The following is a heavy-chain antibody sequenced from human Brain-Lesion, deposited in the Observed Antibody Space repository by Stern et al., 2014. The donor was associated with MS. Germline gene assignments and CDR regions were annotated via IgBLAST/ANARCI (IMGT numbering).Heavy chain of an antibody. CDR2: FVPEDGET. CDR3: ATLSPGAGGNYYRHFDY. CDR1: GYTLTELS. V-gene: IGHV1-24*01. D-gene: IGHD1-26*01. J-gene: IGHJ4*02. Sequence: DQLVESGAEVTKPGASVKVSCKVSGYTLTELSMHWVRQAPRKGLEWMGGFVPEDGETIYAQKFQGRVTMTEDTSTDTAYMELSSLRSEDTAVYYCATLSPGAGGNYYRHFDYWGQGTLVTVSS.